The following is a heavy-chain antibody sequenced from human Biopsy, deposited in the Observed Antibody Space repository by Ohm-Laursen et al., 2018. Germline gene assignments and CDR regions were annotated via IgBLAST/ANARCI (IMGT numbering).Heavy chain of an antibody. CDR1: GGSISSDY. Sequence: GTLSLTCSVSGGSISSDYWSWIRQTPGKGLEWIGYIYYSGSTNYNPSLKSRVTISVDTSKNQFSLRLNSVTAADTAVYYCARATNSTGWPYYYFYGMDVWGQGTAVTVSS. V-gene: IGHV4-59*01. CDR3: ARATNSTGWPYYYFYGMDV. J-gene: IGHJ6*02. CDR2: IYYSGST. D-gene: IGHD2/OR15-2a*01.